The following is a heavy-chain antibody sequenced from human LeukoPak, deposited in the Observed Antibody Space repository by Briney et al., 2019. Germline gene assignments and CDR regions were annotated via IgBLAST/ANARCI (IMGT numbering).Heavy chain of an antibody. J-gene: IGHJ4*02. V-gene: IGHV4-39*01. D-gene: IGHD5-18*01. Sequence: SETLSLTCTVSGGSISSSSYYWGWIRQPPGKGLEWIGSIYYSGSTYYNPSLKGRVTISVDTSKNQFSLKLSSVTAADTAVYYCARPLLRGYSYGYGSAGFDYWGQGTLVTVSS. CDR1: GGSISSSSYY. CDR2: IYYSGST. CDR3: ARPLLRGYSYGYGSAGFDY.